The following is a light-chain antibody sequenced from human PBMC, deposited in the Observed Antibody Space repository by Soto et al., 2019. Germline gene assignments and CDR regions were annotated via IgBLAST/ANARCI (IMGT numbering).Light chain of an antibody. V-gene: IGKV3-15*01. Sequence: EIVMTQSPATLSVSPGERATLSCRASQSVSSNLAWYQQKPGQAPRLLIYGASTTATGIPGRFSGSGSGTEFTLTISSLQSEDFAVYYCQQYNNWPPWTFGQGTKVEI. CDR1: QSVSSN. CDR2: GAS. CDR3: QQYNNWPPWT. J-gene: IGKJ1*01.